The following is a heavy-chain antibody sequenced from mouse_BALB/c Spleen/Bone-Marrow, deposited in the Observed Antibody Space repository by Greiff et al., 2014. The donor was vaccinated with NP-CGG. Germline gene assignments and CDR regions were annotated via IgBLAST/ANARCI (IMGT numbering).Heavy chain of an antibody. V-gene: IGHV1-54*01. Sequence: LVESGAELVRPGTAVNVSCKASGYAFTNYLIEWVKQRPGQGLEWIGVTNPGSGGANYNEKFKGKATLTADKSSSTAYMQLSSLTSDDSAVYFCARFGRYYFDYWGQGTTLTVSS. CDR2: TNPGSGGA. CDR3: ARFGRYYFDY. J-gene: IGHJ2*01. CDR1: GYAFTNYL.